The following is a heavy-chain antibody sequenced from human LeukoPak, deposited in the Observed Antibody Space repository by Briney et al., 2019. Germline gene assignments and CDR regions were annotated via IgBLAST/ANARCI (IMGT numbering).Heavy chain of an antibody. D-gene: IGHD3-22*01. J-gene: IGHJ4*02. V-gene: IGHV3-21*01. Sequence: GGSLRLSCAASGFTFSSYSMNWVRQAPGKGLEWVSSISSSSSYIYYADSVKGRFTISRDNAKNSLYLQMNSLRAEDTAVYYCARNYYDSSGYPTYYFDYWGQGTLVTASS. CDR3: ARNYYDSSGYPTYYFDY. CDR1: GFTFSSYS. CDR2: ISSSSSYI.